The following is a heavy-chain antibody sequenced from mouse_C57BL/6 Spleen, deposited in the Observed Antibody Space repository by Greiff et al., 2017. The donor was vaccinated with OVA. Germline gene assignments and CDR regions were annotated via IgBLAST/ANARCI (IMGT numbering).Heavy chain of an antibody. Sequence: EVKLMESGGGLVKPGGSLKLSCAASGFTFSDYGMHWVRQAPEKGLEWVAYISSGSSTIYYADTVKGRVTISRDNAKNTLFLQMTSLRSEDTAMYYCARDYDYDGFAYWGQGTLVTVSA. CDR2: ISSGSSTI. V-gene: IGHV5-17*01. J-gene: IGHJ3*01. CDR3: ARDYDYDGFAY. CDR1: GFTFSDYG. D-gene: IGHD2-4*01.